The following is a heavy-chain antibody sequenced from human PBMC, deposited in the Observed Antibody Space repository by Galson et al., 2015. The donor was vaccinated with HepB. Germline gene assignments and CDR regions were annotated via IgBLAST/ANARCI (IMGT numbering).Heavy chain of an antibody. Sequence: SVKVSCKASGYTFTSYAMNWVRQAPGQGLEWMGWINTNTGNPTYAQGFTGRFVFSLDTSVSTAYLQISSLKAEDTAVYYCARDRSSGWYWSGNWFDPWGQGTLVTVSS. CDR1: GYTFTSYA. CDR2: INTNTGNP. CDR3: ARDRSSGWYWSGNWFDP. J-gene: IGHJ5*02. D-gene: IGHD6-19*01. V-gene: IGHV7-4-1*02.